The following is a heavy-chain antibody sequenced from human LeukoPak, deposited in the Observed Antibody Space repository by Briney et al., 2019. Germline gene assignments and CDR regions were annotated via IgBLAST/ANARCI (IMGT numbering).Heavy chain of an antibody. V-gene: IGHV4-59*01. CDR3: ARERIAADAFDI. J-gene: IGHJ3*02. CDR1: GGSISSYY. D-gene: IGHD6-6*01. CDR2: IYYSGST. Sequence: PSETLSLTCTVSGGSISSYYWSWIRQPPGKGLEWIGYIYYSGSTNYNPSLKSRVTISVDTSKNQFSLKLSSVTAADTAVYYCARERIAADAFDIWGQGTMVTVSS.